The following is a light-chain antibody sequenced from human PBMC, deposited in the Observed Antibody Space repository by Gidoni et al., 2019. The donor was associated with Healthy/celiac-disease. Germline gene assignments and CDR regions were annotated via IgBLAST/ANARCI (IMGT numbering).Light chain of an antibody. Sequence: EIVLTQSPGTLSLSPGERATLSCRASQSVSNSYLAWYQQKPGQAPSLLIYGASSRATGIPDRFSGSGSGTDFTLTIGRLDPEDFAMYYCQQYGGSPPRLTFGGGTKVEI. CDR2: GAS. CDR3: QQYGGSPPRLT. CDR1: QSVSNSY. J-gene: IGKJ4*01. V-gene: IGKV3-20*01.